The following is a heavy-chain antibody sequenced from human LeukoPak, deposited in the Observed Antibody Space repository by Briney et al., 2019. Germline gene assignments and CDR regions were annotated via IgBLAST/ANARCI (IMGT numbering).Heavy chain of an antibody. CDR1: GGSISSYY. V-gene: IGHV4-59*08. CDR2: IYYSGST. CDR3: ARRRGISFDY. D-gene: IGHD3-16*01. Sequence: SETLPLTCTVSGGSISSYYWSWIRQPPGKGLEWIGYIYYSGSTNYNPSLKSRVTISVDTSKNQFSLKLSSVTAADTAVYYCARRRGISFDYWGQGTLVTVSS. J-gene: IGHJ4*02.